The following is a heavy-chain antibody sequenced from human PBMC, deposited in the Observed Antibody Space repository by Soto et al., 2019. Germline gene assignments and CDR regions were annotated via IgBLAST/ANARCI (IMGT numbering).Heavy chain of an antibody. V-gene: IGHV1-2*04. Sequence: QVQLVQSGAEVKKPGTSVKVSCKASGYTFTTYYVHWVRQAPGQGLEWMGWINPNSGGAKYAQKCEDWVTVTRDTSINTAYMELNRLRSEDTSVYYCARGYCSSPSCSQEVDGMDVWGKGTTVTVSS. J-gene: IGHJ6*04. CDR1: GYTFTTYY. CDR3: ARGYCSSPSCSQEVDGMDV. CDR2: INPNSGGA. D-gene: IGHD2-2*01.